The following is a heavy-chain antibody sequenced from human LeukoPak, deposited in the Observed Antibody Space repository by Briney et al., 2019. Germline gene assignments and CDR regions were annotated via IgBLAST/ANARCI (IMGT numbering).Heavy chain of an antibody. V-gene: IGHV3-48*04. D-gene: IGHD2-21*02. J-gene: IGHJ3*02. CDR1: GFTFSRHS. CDR3: VRDQGAFCEGACFCAIDI. CDR2: ISGSSGTI. Sequence: PGGSLRLSCEGSGFTFSRHSMNWVRQTPGKGLEWVSYISGSSGTIHYADSVKGRFTSSRDNAKNSLFLQMNNLRAEDTAIYYCVRDQGAFCEGACFCAIDIWGQGTLVTVSS.